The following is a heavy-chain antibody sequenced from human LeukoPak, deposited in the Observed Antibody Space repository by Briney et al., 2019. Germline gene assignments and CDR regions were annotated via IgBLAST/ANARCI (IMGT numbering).Heavy chain of an antibody. J-gene: IGHJ4*02. CDR3: RAGAYSHPYDY. Sequence: GGSLRLSCAASGFTVNNKYMTWVRQAPGKGLEWVSLIYNDGRTYYADSVKGRCTISRDNSKNTLYLQMNSLRAEDTAVYARRAGAYSHPYDYWGQGTLVTVSS. CDR1: GFTVNNKY. D-gene: IGHD4/OR15-4a*01. V-gene: IGHV3-53*01. CDR2: IYNDGRT.